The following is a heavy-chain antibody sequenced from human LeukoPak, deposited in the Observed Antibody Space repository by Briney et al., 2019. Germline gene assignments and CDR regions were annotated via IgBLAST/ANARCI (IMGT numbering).Heavy chain of an antibody. Sequence: GGSLRLSCAASGFTFSSYAMHWVRQAPGKGLEWVAVISYDASNKYYADSVKGRFTISRDNSKTTLYLQMNSLRAEDTAVYYCARDRQYYYDSNSYVDFWGQGTLVTVSS. CDR3: ARDRQYYYDSNSYVDF. CDR2: ISYDASNK. J-gene: IGHJ4*02. CDR1: GFTFSSYA. D-gene: IGHD3-22*01. V-gene: IGHV3-30-3*01.